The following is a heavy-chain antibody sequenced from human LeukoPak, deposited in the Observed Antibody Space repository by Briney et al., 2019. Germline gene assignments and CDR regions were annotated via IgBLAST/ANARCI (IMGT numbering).Heavy chain of an antibody. CDR3: ARSVDGDYFSWFDP. Sequence: ASVKVSCKASGYTFTGYYMHWVRQAPGQGLEWMGWINPNSGGTNYAQKFQGRVTMTRDTSISTAYMELSRLRSDDAAVYYCARSVDGDYFSWFDPWGQGTLVTVSS. V-gene: IGHV1-2*02. CDR2: INPNSGGT. D-gene: IGHD4-17*01. J-gene: IGHJ5*02. CDR1: GYTFTGYY.